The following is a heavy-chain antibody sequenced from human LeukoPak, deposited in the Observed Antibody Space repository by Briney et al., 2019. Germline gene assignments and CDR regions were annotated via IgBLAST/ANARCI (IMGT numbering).Heavy chain of an antibody. Sequence: ASVKVSCKASGYTFTSYGISWVRQAPGQALEWMGWISAYNGNKNYAQKLQGRVTMTTDTSTSKDYLELRSLRSDDTAVYYCAREADKYYYDSSGYCHFDYWGQGTLVTVSS. V-gene: IGHV1-18*01. CDR3: AREADKYYYDSSGYCHFDY. CDR1: GYTFTSYG. J-gene: IGHJ4*02. D-gene: IGHD3-22*01. CDR2: ISAYNGNK.